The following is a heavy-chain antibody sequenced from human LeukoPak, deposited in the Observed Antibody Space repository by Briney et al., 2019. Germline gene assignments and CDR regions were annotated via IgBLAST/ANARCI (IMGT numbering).Heavy chain of an antibody. CDR2: ISGSGGST. Sequence: GGSLRLSCAASGFTFSSYAMSWVRQAPGKGLEWVSAISGSGGSTYYADSVKGRFTISRDNSKNTLYLQMNSLRAEDTAVYYCAKSEENYYFYGMDVWGQGTTVTVSS. V-gene: IGHV3-23*01. CDR3: AKSEENYYFYGMDV. CDR1: GFTFSSYA. J-gene: IGHJ6*02.